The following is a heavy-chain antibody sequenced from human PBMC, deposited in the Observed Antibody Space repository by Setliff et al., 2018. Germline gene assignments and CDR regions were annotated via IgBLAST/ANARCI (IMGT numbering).Heavy chain of an antibody. Sequence: SETLSLTCTVSGGSISSSSYYWGWIRQPPGKGLEWIGSIYYSGSTYSNPSLKSRVIISVDTSKNQFSLKMSSVTAADTAVYYCARPGKGFYIPMDYWGKGTMVTVSS. D-gene: IGHD2-2*02. CDR1: GGSISSSSYY. V-gene: IGHV4-39*01. CDR3: ARPGKGFYIPMDY. J-gene: IGHJ4*02. CDR2: IYYSGST.